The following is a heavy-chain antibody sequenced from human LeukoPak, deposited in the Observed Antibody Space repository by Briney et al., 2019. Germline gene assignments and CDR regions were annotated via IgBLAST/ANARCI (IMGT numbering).Heavy chain of an antibody. V-gene: IGHV3-21*01. J-gene: IGHJ3*02. Sequence: GGSLRLSCAASGFTFSSYSMNWVRQAPGKGLEWVSSISSSSSYIYYADSVKGRFTISRDNAKNSLYLQMNSLRAEDTAVYYCARVAGSDAFDIWGQGTMVTVSS. CDR3: ARVAGSDAFDI. CDR1: GFTFSSYS. CDR2: ISSSSSYI. D-gene: IGHD1-26*01.